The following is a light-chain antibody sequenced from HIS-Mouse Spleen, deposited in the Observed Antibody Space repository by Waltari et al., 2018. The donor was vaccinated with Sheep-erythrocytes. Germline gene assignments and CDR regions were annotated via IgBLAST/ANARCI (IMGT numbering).Light chain of an antibody. V-gene: IGLV3-21*03. J-gene: IGLJ3*02. CDR2: DDS. CDR3: SSYAGSNNWV. Sequence: SYVLTQPPSVSVAPGKTARITCGGNNIGSKSVHWYQQKPGQAPVLVVYDDSDRPSGIPEGFSGSKSGNTASLTVSGLQAEDEADYYCSSYAGSNNWVFGGGTKLTVL. CDR1: NIGSKS.